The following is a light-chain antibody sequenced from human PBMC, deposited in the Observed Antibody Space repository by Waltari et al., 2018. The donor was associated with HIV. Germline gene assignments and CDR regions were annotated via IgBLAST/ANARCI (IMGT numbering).Light chain of an antibody. Sequence: QSALTQPASVSGSPGPSITISSTGATSAVDPLAFVSWYQQRPGNAPELLLFDVYYRPAGLSDRFSASRSGNTASLTISGLQPEDEAVYYCSSYTATNVLMFGGGTKLTVL. V-gene: IGLV2-14*01. J-gene: IGLJ3*02. CDR1: TSAVDPLAF. CDR2: DVY. CDR3: SSYTATNVLM.